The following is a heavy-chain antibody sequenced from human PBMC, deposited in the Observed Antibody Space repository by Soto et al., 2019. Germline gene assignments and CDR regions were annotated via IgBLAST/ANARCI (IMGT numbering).Heavy chain of an antibody. CDR1: GFSLSNPRMG. J-gene: IGHJ6*02. Sequence: QVTLKESGPVLVKPTETLTLTYTVSGFSLSNPRMGVSWIRQPPGKALEWLADIFSDDEKSYTTSLKTRLTISQDTSKRQAVLTVINLDPVDTATYFCARVAMVRGGRSNYYFGMDVWGQGTTVTVSS. CDR2: IFSDDEK. CDR3: ARVAMVRGGRSNYYFGMDV. V-gene: IGHV2-26*01. D-gene: IGHD3-10*01.